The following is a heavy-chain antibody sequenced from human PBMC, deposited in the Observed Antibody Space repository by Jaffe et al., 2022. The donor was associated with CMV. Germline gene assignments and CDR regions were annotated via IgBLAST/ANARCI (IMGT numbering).Heavy chain of an antibody. D-gene: IGHD5-18*01. CDR3: AKDLGYSYGQWSAGGNFDL. J-gene: IGHJ2*01. V-gene: IGHV3-23*01. CDR1: GFTFRNYA. Sequence: EVQLLESGGNLVQPGGSLRLSCAASGFTFRNYAMNWVRQAPGKGLEWVSVISGSGDSTYHADSVKGRLTISRDNSKNTLYLQMNSLRAEDTAVYYCAKDLGYSYGQWSAGGNFDLWGRGSLVTVSS. CDR2: ISGSGDST.